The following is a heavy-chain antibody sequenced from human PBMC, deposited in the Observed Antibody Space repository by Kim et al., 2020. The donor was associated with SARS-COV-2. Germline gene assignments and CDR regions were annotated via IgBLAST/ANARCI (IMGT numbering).Heavy chain of an antibody. J-gene: IGHJ6*02. Sequence: SVKVSCKASEDTFSSYPISWVRQAPGQGLEWMGRIIPSLSIAEYAQKFHGRVTITADKPTKTVYMEMSSLTPENTAVYYCARGGTAMATGYTGLDVWGQGTTVTVSS. CDR3: ARGGTAMATGYTGLDV. D-gene: IGHD5-18*01. CDR2: IIPSLSIA. V-gene: IGHV1-69*02. CDR1: EDTFSSYP.